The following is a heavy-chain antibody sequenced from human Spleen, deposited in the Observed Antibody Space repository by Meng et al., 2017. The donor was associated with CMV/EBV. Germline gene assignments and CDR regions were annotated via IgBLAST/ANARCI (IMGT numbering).Heavy chain of an antibody. Sequence: LLVQFCVELMNPGASVKFSCRASGDTCTDYKVHWVRQAPGQVLEWMGCINPNSGDSNYAQKFQGRVTMTRDTSIITAYMELSRLRSDDTAVYYCTRDAHLTTVTPNWFDPWGQGTLVTVSS. V-gene: IGHV1-2*02. CDR1: GDTCTDYK. CDR2: INPNSGDS. J-gene: IGHJ5*02. CDR3: TRDAHLTTVTPNWFDP. D-gene: IGHD4-17*01.